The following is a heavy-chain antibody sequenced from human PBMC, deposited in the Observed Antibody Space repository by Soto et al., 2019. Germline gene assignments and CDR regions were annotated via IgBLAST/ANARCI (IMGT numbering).Heavy chain of an antibody. V-gene: IGHV3-21*01. CDR2: ISSSGDYI. CDR1: GFTFSTYS. J-gene: IGHJ6*02. CDR3: ARDSRNRQEGMDV. Sequence: GGSLRLSCAASGFTFSTYSINWVRQAPGKGLEWVASISSSGDYIYYADSVKGRFTISRDNAQNSLFLQMNSLRAEDTAVYFCARDSRNRQEGMDVWCHGATVTVSS.